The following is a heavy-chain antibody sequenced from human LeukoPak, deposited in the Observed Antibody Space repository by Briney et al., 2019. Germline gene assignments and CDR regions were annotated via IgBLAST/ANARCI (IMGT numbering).Heavy chain of an antibody. V-gene: IGHV4-59*08. CDR3: ARRSGYYYGVVD. J-gene: IGHJ4*02. CDR1: GGSISSYY. CDR2: IYYSGST. D-gene: IGHD3-22*01. Sequence: SETLSLTCTVSGGSISSYYWSWIRQPPGKGLEWIGYIYYSGSTNYNPSLKSRVTISVDTSKNQFSLKLSSVTAADTAVYYCARRSGYYYGVVDWGQGTLVTVSS.